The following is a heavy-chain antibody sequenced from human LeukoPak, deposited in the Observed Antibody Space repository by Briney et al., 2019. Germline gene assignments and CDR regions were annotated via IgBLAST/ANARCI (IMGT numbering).Heavy chain of an antibody. J-gene: IGHJ4*02. Sequence: GGSLRLSCAASGFTFSSYSMTWLRQAPGKGLELVSSINSGSSYIYYGDSVKGRFIISRDNAKNSLYLQMNTLRAEDTAVYYCARAATYYFDSGVYYYLPLDFWGQGTLVTVSS. D-gene: IGHD3-22*01. CDR3: ARAATYYFDSGVYYYLPLDF. CDR2: INSGSSYI. CDR1: GFTFSSYS. V-gene: IGHV3-21*06.